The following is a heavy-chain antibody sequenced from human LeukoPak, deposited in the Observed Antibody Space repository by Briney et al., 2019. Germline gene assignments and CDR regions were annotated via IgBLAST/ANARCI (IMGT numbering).Heavy chain of an antibody. D-gene: IGHD6-13*01. CDR1: GYTFSNYY. CDR3: ARVLVYSSSWRGYFDY. J-gene: IGHJ4*02. Sequence: ASVKVSCKASGYTFSNYYMHWVRQAPGQGLEWMGIINPSGGSTSYAQKFQGRVTMTRDTSTSTAYMELSRLRSDDTAVYYCARVLVYSSSWRGYFDYWGQGTLVTVSS. V-gene: IGHV1-46*01. CDR2: INPSGGST.